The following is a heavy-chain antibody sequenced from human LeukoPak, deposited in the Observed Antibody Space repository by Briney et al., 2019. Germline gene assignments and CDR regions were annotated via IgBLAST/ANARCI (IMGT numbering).Heavy chain of an antibody. D-gene: IGHD3-22*01. CDR3: ASGYYYDSSGYLD. Sequence: MTSETLSLTCTVSGGSISSGSYYWSWIRQPAGKGLEWIGRIYTSGSTNYNPSLKSRVTISVDTSKNQFSLKLCSVTAADTAVYYCASGYYYDSSGYLDWGQGTLVTVSS. CDR1: GGSISSGSYY. CDR2: IYTSGST. J-gene: IGHJ4*02. V-gene: IGHV4-61*02.